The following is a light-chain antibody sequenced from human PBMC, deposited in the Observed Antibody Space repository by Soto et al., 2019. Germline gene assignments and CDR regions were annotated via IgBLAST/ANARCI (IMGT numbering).Light chain of an antibody. V-gene: IGKV3-20*01. CDR1: QSISSSF. CDR2: GAS. Sequence: EIVMTQSPATLSVSPGDRASLSCGASQSISSSFLAWYQQKPGQAPRLLIYGASSRATGIPDRFSGTGSETDFTLTISRLEPEDFAVYYCQQYDNSPITFGQGTRLEIK. J-gene: IGKJ5*01. CDR3: QQYDNSPIT.